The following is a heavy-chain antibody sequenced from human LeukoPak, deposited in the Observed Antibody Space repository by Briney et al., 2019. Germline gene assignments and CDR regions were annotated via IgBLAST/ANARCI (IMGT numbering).Heavy chain of an antibody. Sequence: ASVKVSCKASGYTFTSYGISWVRQAPGQGLEWMGWISACNGNTNYAQKLQGRVTMTTDTSTSTAYMELRSLRSDDTAVYYCARDRTAWGYCSSTSCDNWFDPWGQGTLVTVSS. CDR2: ISACNGNT. CDR3: ARDRTAWGYCSSTSCDNWFDP. V-gene: IGHV1-18*01. CDR1: GYTFTSYG. J-gene: IGHJ5*02. D-gene: IGHD2-2*01.